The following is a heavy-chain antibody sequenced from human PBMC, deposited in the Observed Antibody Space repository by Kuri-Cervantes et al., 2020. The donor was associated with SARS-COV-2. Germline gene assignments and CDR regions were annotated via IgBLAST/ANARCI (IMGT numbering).Heavy chain of an antibody. V-gene: IGHV3-11*04. J-gene: IGHJ4*02. CDR1: GFIFSDYY. D-gene: IGHD7-27*01. Sequence: GGSLRLSCAASGFIFSDYYMTWIRQPPGKGLEWVSYISGSGNAINYTDSVKGRFTIFRDNAKNSVYLQMNSLRAEDTAVYYCARDLRLGNSLDYWGQGSLVTVSS. CDR3: ARDLRLGNSLDY. CDR2: ISGSGNAI.